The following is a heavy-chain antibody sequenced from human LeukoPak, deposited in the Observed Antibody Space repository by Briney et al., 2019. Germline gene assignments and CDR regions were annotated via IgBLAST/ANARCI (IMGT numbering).Heavy chain of an antibody. CDR2: IYYSGST. J-gene: IGHJ4*02. CDR1: GGFISSYY. V-gene: IGHV4-59*01. CDR3: ARDGGSSSYDFDY. D-gene: IGHD6-6*01. Sequence: PSETLSLTCTVSGGFISSYYWSWIRQPPGKGLEWIGYIYYSGSTNYNPSLKSRVTISVDTSKNQFPLKLSSVTAADTAVYYCARDGGSSSYDFDYWGQGTLVTVSS.